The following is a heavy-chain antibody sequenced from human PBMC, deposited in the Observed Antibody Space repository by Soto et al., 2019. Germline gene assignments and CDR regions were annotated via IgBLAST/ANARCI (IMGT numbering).Heavy chain of an antibody. D-gene: IGHD3-10*01. J-gene: IGHJ4*02. Sequence: SGPTLVNPTQTLTLTCTFSGFSLSTSGMCVSWIRQPPGKALEWLARIDWDDDKYYSTSLKTRLTISKDTSKNQVVLTMTNMDPVDTATYYCARIYPYGSGSYYFDYWGQGTLVTVSS. CDR1: GFSLSTSGMC. CDR2: IDWDDDK. V-gene: IGHV2-70*11. CDR3: ARIYPYGSGSYYFDY.